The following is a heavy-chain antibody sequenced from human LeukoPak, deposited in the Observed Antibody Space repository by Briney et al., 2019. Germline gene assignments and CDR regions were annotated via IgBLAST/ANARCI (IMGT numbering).Heavy chain of an antibody. Sequence: ASVKVSCNASGGTFSSYAISWVRQAPGQGLEWMGRIIPIFGTANYAQKFQGRVTITTDESTSTAYMELSSLRSEDTAVYYCARHVLGDDSSGYSYYYYMDVWGKGTTVTVSS. J-gene: IGHJ6*03. D-gene: IGHD3-22*01. V-gene: IGHV1-69*05. CDR2: IIPIFGTA. CDR3: ARHVLGDDSSGYSYYYYMDV. CDR1: GGTFSSYA.